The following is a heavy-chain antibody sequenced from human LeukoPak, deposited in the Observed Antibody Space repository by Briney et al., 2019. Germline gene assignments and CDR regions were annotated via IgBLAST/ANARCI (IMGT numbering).Heavy chain of an antibody. J-gene: IGHJ4*02. CDR3: ARLWRAVAGPFDY. CDR2: IKQDGSEK. D-gene: IGHD6-19*01. CDR1: GFTFSSYW. V-gene: IGHV3-7*03. Sequence: GGSLRLSCAASGFTFSSYWMSWVRQAPGKGLEWVANIKQDGSEKYYVDSVKGRFTISRDNAKNSLYLQMNSLRAEDTAVYYCARLWRAVAGPFDYWGQGTLVTVSS.